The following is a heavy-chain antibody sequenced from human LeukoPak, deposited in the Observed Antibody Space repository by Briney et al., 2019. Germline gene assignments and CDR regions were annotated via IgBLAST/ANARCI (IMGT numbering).Heavy chain of an antibody. V-gene: IGHV4-4*07. J-gene: IGHJ6*02. D-gene: IGHD3-10*01. CDR3: ARTSRHFYGSGTNLAPWPAGMDV. Sequence: SETLSLTCTVSGGSINSYYWSWIRQPAGQGLEWIGRIYTSGITNYNPSLKSRVTISVDTSKSQFSLNLNSATAADTAVYYCARTSRHFYGSGTNLAPWPAGMDVWGQGTTVTVSS. CDR1: GGSINSYY. CDR2: IYTSGIT.